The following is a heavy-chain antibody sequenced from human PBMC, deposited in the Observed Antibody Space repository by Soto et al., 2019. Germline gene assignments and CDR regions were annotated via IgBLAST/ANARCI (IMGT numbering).Heavy chain of an antibody. CDR3: ARSQGSSTSLEIYYYYYYGMEV. V-gene: IGHV1-69*01. CDR2: IIPISGTA. Sequence: QVQLVQSGAEVKKPGSSVKVSCKASGGTFSSYAISWVRQAPGQGLEWMGGIIPISGTANYAQKFPGRVTITADESTSTAYMELSSLRSEDTAVYYCARSQGSSTSLEIYYYYYYGMEVWGQGTTVTVSS. J-gene: IGHJ6*02. D-gene: IGHD2-2*01. CDR1: GGTFSSYA.